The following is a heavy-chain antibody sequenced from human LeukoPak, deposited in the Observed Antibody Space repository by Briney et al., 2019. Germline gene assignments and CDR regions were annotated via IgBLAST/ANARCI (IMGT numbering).Heavy chain of an antibody. CDR2: VYYSGST. V-gene: IGHV4-39*01. Sequence: PSETLSLTCIVSGGSISSRSYYWGWIRQSPGKGLEWIGSVYYSGSTYYNPSLKSRVTISVDTSKNQFSLKLSSVTAADTAVYYCARHEPYYYDSSGYYYLQGRFDYWGQGTLVTVSS. J-gene: IGHJ4*02. CDR3: ARHEPYYYDSSGYYYLQGRFDY. D-gene: IGHD3-22*01. CDR1: GGSISSRSYY.